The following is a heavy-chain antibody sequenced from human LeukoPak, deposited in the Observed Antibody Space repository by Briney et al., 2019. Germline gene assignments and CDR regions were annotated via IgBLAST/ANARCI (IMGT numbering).Heavy chain of an antibody. V-gene: IGHV3-23*01. CDR1: GLTFSNYA. D-gene: IGHD2-21*02. CDR2: ISGSGGST. J-gene: IGHJ4*02. Sequence: GGSLRLSCAASGLTFSNYAMSWVRQAPGKGLEWVSAISGSGGSTYYGDSVKGRFTISRDNAKNSLYLQMNSLRAEDTAVYYCARTAYCGGDCYSLDYWGQGTLVTVSS. CDR3: ARTAYCGGDCYSLDY.